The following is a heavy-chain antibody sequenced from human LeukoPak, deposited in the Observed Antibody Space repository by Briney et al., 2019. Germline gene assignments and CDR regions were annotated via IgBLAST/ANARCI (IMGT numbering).Heavy chain of an antibody. CDR3: ARHPSGRGYCSSTSCYGGRLWVRYFQH. CDR1: GFTFSSYW. D-gene: IGHD2-2*01. Sequence: GGSLRLSCAASGFTFSSYWMSWVRQAPGKGLEWVANIKQDGSEKYYVDSVKGRFTISRDNAKNSLSLQMNSLRAEDTAVYYCARHPSGRGYCSSTSCYGGRLWVRYFQHWGQGTLVTVSS. CDR2: IKQDGSEK. V-gene: IGHV3-7*03. J-gene: IGHJ1*01.